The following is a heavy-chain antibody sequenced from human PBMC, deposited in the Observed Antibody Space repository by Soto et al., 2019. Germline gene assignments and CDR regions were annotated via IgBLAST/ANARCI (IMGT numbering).Heavy chain of an antibody. Sequence: GALILSCAASGFTFSSYEMNWVRQAPGKGLEWVSYISSSGSTIYYADSVKGRFTISRDNAKNSLYLQMNSLRAEDTAVYYCARAHSTSLYGMDVWGQGTTVTVSS. CDR1: GFTFSSYE. CDR2: ISSSGSTI. J-gene: IGHJ6*02. V-gene: IGHV3-48*03. CDR3: ARAHSTSLYGMDV. D-gene: IGHD2-2*01.